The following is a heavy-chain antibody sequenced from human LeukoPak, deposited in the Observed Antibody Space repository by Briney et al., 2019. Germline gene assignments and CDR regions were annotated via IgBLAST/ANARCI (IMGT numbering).Heavy chain of an antibody. V-gene: IGHV3-7*05. D-gene: IGHD5-24*01. Sequence: GGSLRLSCAASGFTFSRYWMNWVRQTPGQGLEWVANINEDGSDKYYVDSVKGRFTISRDNAKNSVYLQMNGLRAEDTAVYYCARNLRLHTPRTFDIWGQGTMVTVSS. J-gene: IGHJ3*02. CDR3: ARNLRLHTPRTFDI. CDR1: GFTFSRYW. CDR2: INEDGSDK.